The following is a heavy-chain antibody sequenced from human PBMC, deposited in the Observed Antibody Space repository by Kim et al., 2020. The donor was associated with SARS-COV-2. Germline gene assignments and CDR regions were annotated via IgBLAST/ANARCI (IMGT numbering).Heavy chain of an antibody. D-gene: IGHD3-22*01. CDR1: GGTFSSYA. J-gene: IGHJ4*02. CDR3: ARESPTITMIVVGTHFDY. CDR2: IIPIFGTA. V-gene: IGHV1-69*13. Sequence: SVKVSCKASGGTFSSYAISWVRQAPGQGLEWMGGIIPIFGTANYAQKFQGRVTITADESTSTAYMELSSLRSEDTAVYYCARESPTITMIVVGTHFDYWGQGTLVTVSS.